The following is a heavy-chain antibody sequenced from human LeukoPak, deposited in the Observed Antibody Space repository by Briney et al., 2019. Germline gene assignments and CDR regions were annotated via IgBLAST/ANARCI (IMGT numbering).Heavy chain of an antibody. V-gene: IGHV3-74*01. CDR2: INTDGSST. J-gene: IGHJ4*02. Sequence: GGSLRLSCAASGFTFSSYWMHWVRQAPGKGLVWVSRINTDGSSTTYADSVKGRFTISRDNAKNTLYLQMNSLRAEDTAVYYCARVATYYDSSGYDSGYFDYRGQGTLVTVSS. CDR3: ARVATYYDSSGYDSGYFDY. CDR1: GFTFSSYW. D-gene: IGHD3-22*01.